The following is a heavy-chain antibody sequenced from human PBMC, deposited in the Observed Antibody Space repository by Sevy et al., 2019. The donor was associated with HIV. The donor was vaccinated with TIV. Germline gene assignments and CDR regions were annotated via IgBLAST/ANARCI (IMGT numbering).Heavy chain of an antibody. J-gene: IGHJ4*01. CDR1: GGSISAKNYF. CDR3: ARHAFKHDYRPSYFDS. D-gene: IGHD3-16*01. Sequence: SETLSLTCTVSGGSISAKNYFWGWIRQPPGKGLEWIGSIYHTGSTYHSPSLQSRVGISVDTSNKLFSVKLSCVTAADRDVYFCARHAFKHDYRPSYFDSWRHGTLVTVSS. V-gene: IGHV4-39*01. CDR2: IYHTGST.